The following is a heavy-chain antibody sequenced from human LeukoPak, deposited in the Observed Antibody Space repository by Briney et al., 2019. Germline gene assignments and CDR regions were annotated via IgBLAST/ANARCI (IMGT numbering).Heavy chain of an antibody. Sequence: GGSLRLSCATSGFIFSSYSMNWVRQAPGKGLEWVSYISSSSRTIYYADSVKGRFTISRDNSKNTLSLQMNSLRTEDTAVYYCASGWDPNTAMDTWGQGTLVTVSS. D-gene: IGHD5-18*01. J-gene: IGHJ5*02. CDR2: ISSSSRTI. CDR1: GFIFSSYS. V-gene: IGHV3-48*01. CDR3: ASGWDPNTAMDT.